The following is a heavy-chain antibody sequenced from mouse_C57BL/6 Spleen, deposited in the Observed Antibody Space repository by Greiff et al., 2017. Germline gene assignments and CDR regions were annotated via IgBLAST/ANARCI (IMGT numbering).Heavy chain of an antibody. V-gene: IGHV1-50*01. Sequence: QVQLQQPGAELVKPGASVKLSCKASGYTFTSYWMQWVKQRPGQGLEWIGEIDPSDSYTNHNQKFKGKATLTVDTSSSTAYMQLSSLTSEDSAVYYCARDYYGSSYQADYWGQGTTLTVSS. CDR1: GYTFTSYW. CDR2: IDPSDSYT. J-gene: IGHJ2*01. D-gene: IGHD1-1*01. CDR3: ARDYYGSSYQADY.